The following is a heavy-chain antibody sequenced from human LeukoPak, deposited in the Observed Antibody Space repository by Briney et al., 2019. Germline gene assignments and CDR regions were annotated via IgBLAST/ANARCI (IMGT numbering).Heavy chain of an antibody. D-gene: IGHD5-18*01. CDR2: ISGSGGST. CDR1: GFTFSSYA. CDR3: AVRGYSYGGYCYYYMDV. Sequence: PGGSLRLSCAASGFTFSSYAMSWVRQAPGKGLEWVSAISGSGGSTYYADSVKGRFTISRDNSKDTLYLQMNSLRAEDTAVYYCAVRGYSYGGYCYYYMDVWGKGTTVTVSS. J-gene: IGHJ6*03. V-gene: IGHV3-23*01.